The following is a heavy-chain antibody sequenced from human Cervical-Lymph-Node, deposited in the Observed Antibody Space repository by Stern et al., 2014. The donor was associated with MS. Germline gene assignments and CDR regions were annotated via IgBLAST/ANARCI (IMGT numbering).Heavy chain of an antibody. Sequence: VQLVESGAEVKKPGASVKVSCKTSGYTFTTFDINWVRQATGQGLEWMGWMSPDSGNTGSAQKFQGRVNLTRNTSLRTAYMELSGLRSEDTAVYYCVRSGHSYRRWFDPWGQGTLVTVSS. D-gene: IGHD5-12*01. CDR3: VRSGHSYRRWFDP. CDR1: GYTFTTFD. CDR2: MSPDSGNT. V-gene: IGHV1-8*01. J-gene: IGHJ5*02.